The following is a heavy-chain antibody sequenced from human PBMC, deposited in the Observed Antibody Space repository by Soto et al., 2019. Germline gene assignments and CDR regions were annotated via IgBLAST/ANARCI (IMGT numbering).Heavy chain of an antibody. CDR2: ISGSGGST. V-gene: IGHV3-23*01. CDR3: AIGSSYDFGSGFHYYMDI. Sequence: GLLRLSCAASGFTFSSYAMSWVRQAPGKGLEWVSAISGSGGSTYYADSVKGRFTISRDNSKNTLYLQMNSLRAEDTAVNYCAIGSSYDFGSGFHYYMDIWGKGTTVTATS. J-gene: IGHJ6*03. CDR1: GFTFSSYA. D-gene: IGHD3-3*01.